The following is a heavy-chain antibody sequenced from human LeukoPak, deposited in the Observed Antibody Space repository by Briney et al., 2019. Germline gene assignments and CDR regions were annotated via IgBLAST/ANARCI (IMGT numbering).Heavy chain of an antibody. CDR3: AKDMSAGYYYGMDV. V-gene: IGHV3-21*04. CDR1: GFTFSSYS. Sequence: GGSLRLSCAASGFTFSSYSMNWVRQAPGKGLEWVSSISSSYIYYADSVKGRFTISRDNAKNSLYLQMNSLRAEDTALYYCAKDMSAGYYYGMDVWGQGTTVTVSS. J-gene: IGHJ6*02. D-gene: IGHD6-19*01. CDR2: ISSSYI.